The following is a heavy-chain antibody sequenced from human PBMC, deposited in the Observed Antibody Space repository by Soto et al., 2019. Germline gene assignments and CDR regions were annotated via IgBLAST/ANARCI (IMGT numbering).Heavy chain of an antibody. CDR3: ASRGSGSYYDY. J-gene: IGHJ4*02. Sequence: EVQLLESGGGLVQPGGSLRLSCAASGFTFSSYAMRWVRQAPGKGLEWVSAISGSGGSTYYADSVKGRFTISRDNSKNTLFLQMNSLSADDTAVYYCASRGSGSYYDYWGQGTLVSVSS. D-gene: IGHD1-26*01. CDR2: ISGSGGST. CDR1: GFTFSSYA. V-gene: IGHV3-23*01.